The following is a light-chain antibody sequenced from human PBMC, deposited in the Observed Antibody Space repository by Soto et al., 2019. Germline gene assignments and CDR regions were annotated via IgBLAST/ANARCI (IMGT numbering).Light chain of an antibody. CDR1: QSISSW. CDR2: DAS. Sequence: DIQMTQSPFTLSASVGDRVTITCPASQSISSWLAWYQQKPGKAPKVLIYDASSLESGVPSRFSGSVSGTEVTLTISSLQTEDGATYYCQHLTSYPVTFGQGTRLEIK. V-gene: IGKV1-5*01. J-gene: IGKJ5*01. CDR3: QHLTSYPVT.